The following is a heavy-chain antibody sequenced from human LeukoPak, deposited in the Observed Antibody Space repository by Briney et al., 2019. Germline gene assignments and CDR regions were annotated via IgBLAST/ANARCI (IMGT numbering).Heavy chain of an antibody. D-gene: IGHD4/OR15-4a*01. J-gene: IGHJ6*03. Sequence: PGGSLRLSCAASGFTFSSYTMQWVRQAPGKGLEWVSSISSSSSYIYYADSVKGRFTISRDNSKNSLYLQMNSLRTEDTALYYCAKDRRARGYYYYYMDVWGKGTTVTVSS. CDR1: GFTFSSYT. CDR3: AKDRRARGYYYYYMDV. CDR2: ISSSSSYI. V-gene: IGHV3-21*04.